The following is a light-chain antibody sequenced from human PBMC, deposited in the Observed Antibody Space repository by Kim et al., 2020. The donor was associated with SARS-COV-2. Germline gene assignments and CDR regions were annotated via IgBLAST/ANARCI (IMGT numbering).Light chain of an antibody. CDR2: DAS. CDR1: QSVSTY. CDR3: HQRSNWPGT. Sequence: SLSPGDTATLSCRASQSVSTYVAWYQQKPGQVPRLLIYDASNRATGIPARFSGSGSGTDFTLTISSLEPEDFAVYYCHQRSNWPGTFGQGTKLEI. J-gene: IGKJ2*01. V-gene: IGKV3-11*01.